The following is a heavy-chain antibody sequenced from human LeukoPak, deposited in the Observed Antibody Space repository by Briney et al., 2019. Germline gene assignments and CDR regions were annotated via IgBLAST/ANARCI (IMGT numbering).Heavy chain of an antibody. J-gene: IGHJ5*02. V-gene: IGHV1-2*02. Sequence: GASVKVSCKASGYTFTGYYMHWVRQAPGQGLEWMGWINPNSGGTNYAQKFQRRVTMTRDTSISTAYMELSRLRSDDTAVYYCARQVVPAAMLPWFDPWGQGTLVTVSS. CDR2: INPNSGGT. D-gene: IGHD2-2*01. CDR3: ARQVVPAAMLPWFDP. CDR1: GYTFTGYY.